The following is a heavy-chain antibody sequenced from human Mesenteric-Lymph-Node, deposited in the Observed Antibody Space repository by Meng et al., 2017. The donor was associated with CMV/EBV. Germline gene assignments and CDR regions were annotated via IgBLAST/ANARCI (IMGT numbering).Heavy chain of an antibody. CDR3: VKDSYSSSLGDWFDP. CDR2: MYHSGGS. V-gene: IGHV4-38-2*02. J-gene: IGHJ5*02. CDR1: GGSISSYY. Sequence: SETLSLTCTVSGGSISSYYWSWIRQPPGKGLEWIGSMYHSGGSYYNPSLKSRVTISIDTSKNQFSLKLSSVTAADTAVYYCVKDSYSSSLGDWFDPWGQGTLVTVSS. D-gene: IGHD3-16*01.